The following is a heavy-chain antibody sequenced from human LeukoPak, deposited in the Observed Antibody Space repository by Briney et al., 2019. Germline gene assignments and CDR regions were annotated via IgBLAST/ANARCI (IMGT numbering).Heavy chain of an antibody. CDR3: ARDISSSPEENWFDS. J-gene: IGHJ5*01. D-gene: IGHD6-6*01. CDR2: MYYSGST. CDR1: GGSISSYY. V-gene: IGHV4-59*01. Sequence: PSETLSLTCTVSGGSISSYYWSWIRQPPGKGLEWIGSMYYSGSTKYNPSLKSRVTISVDTSKNQFSLKLNSVTAADTAVYYCARDISSSPEENWFDSWGQGTLVTVS.